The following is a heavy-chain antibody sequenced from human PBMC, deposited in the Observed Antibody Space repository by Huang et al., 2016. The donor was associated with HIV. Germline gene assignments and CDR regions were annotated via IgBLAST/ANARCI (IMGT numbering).Heavy chain of an antibody. V-gene: IGHV1-69*13. CDR1: GGTFSKYA. CDR3: ARGQLGSYGDYDVLY. J-gene: IGHJ4*02. D-gene: IGHD4-17*01. CDR2: ISPMFGTP. Sequence: QVQLVQSGAEVKTPGSSVKVSCKASGGTFSKYAISWVRQAPGQGLEWMGGISPMFGTPNYARKFQGGVTITADDSTSTTDVEVSSLRSEDTALYYCARGQLGSYGDYDVLYWGQGTLVTVSS.